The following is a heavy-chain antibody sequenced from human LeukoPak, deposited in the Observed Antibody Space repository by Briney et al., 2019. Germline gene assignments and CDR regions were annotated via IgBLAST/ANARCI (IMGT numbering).Heavy chain of an antibody. D-gene: IGHD2-15*01. CDR1: GFTFSSYE. V-gene: IGHV3-48*03. Sequence: GGSLRLSCAASGFTFSSYEVNWVRQATGKGLECVLYISSSGSTIYYADSVKGIFTISRDNDKNSLYLKMNSLRAEGTAVYYCAREFGYSGVFDYWGRGTLVTVSS. CDR2: ISSSGSTI. J-gene: IGHJ4*02. CDR3: AREFGYSGVFDY.